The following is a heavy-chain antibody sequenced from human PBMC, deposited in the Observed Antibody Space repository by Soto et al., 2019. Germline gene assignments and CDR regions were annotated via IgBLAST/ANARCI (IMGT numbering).Heavy chain of an antibody. Sequence: HLVQSGPEVKRPGASITVSCKTSGDTFANFGLSWVRQAPGQGLEWMGWIATYNNNKNYAQKFQVRLTLTTDTSTSTAYMELESLGYDDTAVYYCARVVRGVVNWFDTWGQGTLVTVSS. CDR1: GDTFANFG. V-gene: IGHV1-18*01. J-gene: IGHJ5*02. D-gene: IGHD3-10*01. CDR2: IATYNNNK. CDR3: ARVVRGVVNWFDT.